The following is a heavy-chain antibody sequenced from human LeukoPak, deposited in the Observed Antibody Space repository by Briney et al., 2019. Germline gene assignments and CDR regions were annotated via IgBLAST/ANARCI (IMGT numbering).Heavy chain of an antibody. V-gene: IGHV1-69*13. CDR3: ASDGEYYYDSSGYYYVSYFRY. J-gene: IGHJ4*02. CDR2: IIPIFGTA. Sequence: AASVNVSCTASGYTFSSYGISWVRQAPGQGLEWMGGIIPIFGTANYAQKFQGRVTITADESTSTAYMELSSLRSEDTAVYYCASDGEYYYDSSGYYYVSYFRYWGQGTLVTVSS. CDR1: GYTFSSYG. D-gene: IGHD3-22*01.